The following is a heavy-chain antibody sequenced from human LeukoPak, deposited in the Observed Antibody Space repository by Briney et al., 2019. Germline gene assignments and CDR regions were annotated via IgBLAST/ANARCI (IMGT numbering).Heavy chain of an antibody. Sequence: GGSLRLSCAASGLIFSSYVMSWVRQAPGKGLEWVSTISGTDSDTYYTDSVKGRFTVSRDNSKNTLYLQMNSLRAEEMAVYYCAKESLVGTAFDIWGQGTMVIVSS. CDR3: AKESLVGTAFDI. CDR1: GLIFSSYV. CDR2: ISGTDSDT. J-gene: IGHJ3*02. V-gene: IGHV3-23*01. D-gene: IGHD1-26*01.